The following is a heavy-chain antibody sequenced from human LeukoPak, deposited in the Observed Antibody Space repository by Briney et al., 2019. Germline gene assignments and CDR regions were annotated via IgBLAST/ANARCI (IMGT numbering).Heavy chain of an antibody. D-gene: IGHD3-16*02. V-gene: IGHV4-59*01. CDR2: IYYSGST. CDR1: GGSIGTYH. Sequence: SETLSLTCTVSGGSIGTYHWSWIRQPPGKGLEWIGYIYYSGSTNYNPSLKSRITTSVDTSKNQFSLILTSVTAADTAVYYCARGYRLAAFDIWGQGTMVTVSS. CDR3: ARGYRLAAFDI. J-gene: IGHJ3*02.